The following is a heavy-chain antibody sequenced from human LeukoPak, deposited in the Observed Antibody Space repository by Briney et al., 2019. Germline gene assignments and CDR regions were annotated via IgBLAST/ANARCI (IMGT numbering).Heavy chain of an antibody. D-gene: IGHD2-2*01. CDR2: ISGSGGST. V-gene: IGHV3-23*01. CDR1: GFTFSSYS. J-gene: IGHJ3*02. Sequence: GGSLRLSCAASGFTFSSYSMNWVRQAPGKGLEWVSAISGSGGSTYYADSVKGRFTISRDNSKNTLYLQMNSLRAEDTAVYYCAKVALIVVVPAAIFDAFDIWGQGTMVTVSS. CDR3: AKVALIVVVPAAIFDAFDI.